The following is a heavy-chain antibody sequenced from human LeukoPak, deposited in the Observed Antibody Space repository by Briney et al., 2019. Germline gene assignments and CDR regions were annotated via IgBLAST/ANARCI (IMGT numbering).Heavy chain of an antibody. D-gene: IGHD2-15*01. CDR3: ARDCSGGSCYGAFDI. V-gene: IGHV4-31*03. J-gene: IGHJ3*02. CDR1: GGSIHSAGYY. Sequence: PSQTLSLTCTVSGGSIHSAGYYWSWIRQLPGKGLQWIGYIYYSGTTYYNPSLESRVSISVDTSENQFSLKLSSVTAADTAVYYCARDCSGGSCYGAFDIWGQGTMVTVSS. CDR2: IYYSGTT.